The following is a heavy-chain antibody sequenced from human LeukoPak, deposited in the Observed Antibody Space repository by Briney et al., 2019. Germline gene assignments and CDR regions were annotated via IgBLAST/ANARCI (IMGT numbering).Heavy chain of an antibody. Sequence: ASVKVSCKASGGTFSSYAISWVRQAPGQGLEWMGGIIPIFGTVNYAQKFQGRVTITTDESTSTAYMELSSLRSEDTAVYYCARDSGGYKLFDYWGQGTLVTVSS. J-gene: IGHJ4*02. CDR1: GGTFSSYA. CDR3: ARDSGGYKLFDY. D-gene: IGHD5-24*01. V-gene: IGHV1-69*05. CDR2: IIPIFGTV.